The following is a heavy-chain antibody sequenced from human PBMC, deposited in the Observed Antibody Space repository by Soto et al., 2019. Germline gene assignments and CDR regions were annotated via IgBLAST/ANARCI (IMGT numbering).Heavy chain of an antibody. V-gene: IGHV1-2*02. CDR1: GYSFTGHY. CDR2: IDPKSGGT. J-gene: IGHJ5*02. Sequence: ASVKVSCKASGYSFTGHYMHWVRQAPGQGLEWMGWIDPKSGGTKFAQKFQDRVTMTTDTSISTAYMDLSGLRSDDTAVYYSSRDKGKSGYDYFDTWGQGTLVTVSS. CDR3: SRDKGKSGYDYFDT. D-gene: IGHD3-22*01.